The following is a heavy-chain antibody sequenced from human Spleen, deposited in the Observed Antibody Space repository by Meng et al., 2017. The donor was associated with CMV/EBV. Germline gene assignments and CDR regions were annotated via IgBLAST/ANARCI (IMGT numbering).Heavy chain of an antibody. CDR2: TRDKANSYTT. D-gene: IGHD6-13*01. J-gene: IGHJ4*02. CDR1: GFTFSSYE. Sequence: GESLKISCAASGFTFSSYEMNWVRQAPGKGLEWVGRTRDKANSYTTEYAASVKGRFTITRDDSRNSLYLQMNSLKTEDTAVYYCATEVSSAGAFDYWGQGTLVTVSS. V-gene: IGHV3-72*01. CDR3: ATEVSSAGAFDY.